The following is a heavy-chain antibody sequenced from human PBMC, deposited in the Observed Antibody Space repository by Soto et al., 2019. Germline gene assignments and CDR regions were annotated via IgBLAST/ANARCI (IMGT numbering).Heavy chain of an antibody. D-gene: IGHD6-6*01. V-gene: IGHV3-23*01. J-gene: IGHJ6*01. CDR3: ASSSAMWHGMEA. CDR2: ISASGGSA. Sequence: VGSLRLSCASPVFRFSSYAMRCVRQAPGQWPEWLSVISASGGSAYYADSVRGRFTISRDNSKNTLYLQMESLGAEDTAVYYSASSSAMWHGMEAWRQGTTGSVSS. CDR1: VFRFSSYA.